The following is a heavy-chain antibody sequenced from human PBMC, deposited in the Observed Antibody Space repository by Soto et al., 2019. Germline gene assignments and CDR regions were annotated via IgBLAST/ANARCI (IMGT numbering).Heavy chain of an antibody. CDR2: IIPIFGTA. V-gene: IGHV1-69*13. J-gene: IGHJ6*02. CDR1: GGTFSSYA. Sequence: ASVKVSCKASGGTFSSYAISWGRQAPGQGLEWMGGIIPIFGTANYAQKFQGRVTITADESTGTAYLELGSLRSEDTAVYDCAGEHIAVAGKQLDSYGMDVWGQGTTVTVSS. CDR3: AGEHIAVAGKQLDSYGMDV. D-gene: IGHD6-19*01.